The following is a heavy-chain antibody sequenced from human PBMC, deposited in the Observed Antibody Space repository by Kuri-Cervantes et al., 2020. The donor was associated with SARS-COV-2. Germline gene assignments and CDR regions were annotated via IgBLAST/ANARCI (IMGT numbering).Heavy chain of an antibody. CDR2: IWYDGENE. Sequence: GESLKISCVASGFTFSNYVIHWVRQAPGKGLEWVAVIWYDGENEYYAGSVKGRFTISRDNSKNTVSLHMNSLRAEDTAMYYCARGAANYYYMDVWGKGTTGTGSS. V-gene: IGHV3-33*08. D-gene: IGHD3-16*01. CDR3: ARGAANYYYMDV. J-gene: IGHJ6*03. CDR1: GFTFSNYV.